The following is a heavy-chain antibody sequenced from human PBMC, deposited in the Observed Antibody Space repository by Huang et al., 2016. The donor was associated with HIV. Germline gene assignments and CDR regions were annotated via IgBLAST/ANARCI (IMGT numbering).Heavy chain of an antibody. CDR3: ARDLWLRDLYYYYYMDV. V-gene: IGHV3-30-3*01. Sequence: QVQLVESGGGVVQPGRSLRLSCAASSFTFSNYAMHWVRQGPGKGLEWVAVISYDGSNKYYADSVKGRFTISRDNSKNTLYLQMNSLRAEDTAVYYCARDLWLRDLYYYYYMDVWGKGTTVTVSS. CDR1: SFTFSNYA. D-gene: IGHD5-12*01. J-gene: IGHJ6*03. CDR2: ISYDGSNK.